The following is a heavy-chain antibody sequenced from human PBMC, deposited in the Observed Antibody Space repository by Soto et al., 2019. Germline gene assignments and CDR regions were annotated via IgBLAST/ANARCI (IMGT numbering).Heavy chain of an antibody. CDR1: GFTFSSYS. CDR3: ARGDCSGGSCPAGDAFDI. V-gene: IGHV3-21*01. D-gene: IGHD2-15*01. Sequence: PGGSLRLSCAASGFTFSSYSMNWVRQAPGKGLEWVSSISSSSSYIYYADSVKGRFTISRDNAKNSLYLQMNSLRAEDTAVYYCARGDCSGGSCPAGDAFDIWGQGTMVTVS. J-gene: IGHJ3*02. CDR2: ISSSSSYI.